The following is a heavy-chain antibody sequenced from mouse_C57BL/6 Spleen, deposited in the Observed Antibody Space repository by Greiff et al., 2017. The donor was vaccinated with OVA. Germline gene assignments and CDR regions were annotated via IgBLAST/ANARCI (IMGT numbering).Heavy chain of an antibody. J-gene: IGHJ2*01. CDR1: GFTFSDYY. D-gene: IGHD2-1*01. Sequence: EVHLVESGGGLVQPGGSLKLSCAASGFTFSDYYMYWVRQTPEKRLEWVAYISNGGGSTYYPDTVKGRFTISRDNAKNTLYLQMSRLKSEDTAMYYCAREIYYGNYIDYWGQGTTLTVSS. V-gene: IGHV5-12*01. CDR3: AREIYYGNYIDY. CDR2: ISNGGGST.